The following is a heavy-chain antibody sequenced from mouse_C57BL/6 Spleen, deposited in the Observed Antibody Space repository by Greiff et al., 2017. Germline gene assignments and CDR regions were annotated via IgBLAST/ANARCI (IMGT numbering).Heavy chain of an antibody. CDR3: ARFTGTRAWFAY. V-gene: IGHV1-19*01. CDR2: INPYNGGT. J-gene: IGHJ3*01. Sequence: EVKLMESGPVLVKPGASVKMSCKASGYTFTDYYMNWVKQSHGKSLEWIGVINPYNGGTSYNQKFKGKATLTVDKSSSTAYMELNSLTSEDSAVYYCARFTGTRAWFAYWGQGTLVTVSA. CDR1: GYTFTDYY. D-gene: IGHD4-1*01.